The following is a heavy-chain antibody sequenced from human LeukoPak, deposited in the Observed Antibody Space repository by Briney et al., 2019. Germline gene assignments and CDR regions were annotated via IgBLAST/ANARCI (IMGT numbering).Heavy chain of an antibody. V-gene: IGHV1-46*01. Sequence: ASVKVSCKASGYTFTSYYMHWVRQAPGQGLEWMGIINPSGGSTSYAQKFQGRVTMTTDTSTSTAYMELRSLRSDDTAVYYCARDVGWTLDDESAAIIPPYFDYWGQGTLVTVSS. D-gene: IGHD3-3*01. J-gene: IGHJ4*02. CDR3: ARDVGWTLDDESAAIIPPYFDY. CDR2: INPSGGST. CDR1: GYTFTSYY.